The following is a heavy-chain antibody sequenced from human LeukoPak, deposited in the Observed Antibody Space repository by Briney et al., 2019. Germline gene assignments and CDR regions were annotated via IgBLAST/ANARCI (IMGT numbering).Heavy chain of an antibody. J-gene: IGHJ3*02. CDR2: IFHSGST. Sequence: GSLRLSCAASGFTFSSYWMSWVRQAPGKGLEWIGSIFHSGSTYYNPSLKSRVTISVDTSKNQFSLNLRSVTAADTAVYYCARANYYDTSGYSRGAFDIWGQGTMVTVSS. CDR3: ARANYYDTSGYSRGAFDI. V-gene: IGHV4-38-2*01. CDR1: GFTFSSYW. D-gene: IGHD3-22*01.